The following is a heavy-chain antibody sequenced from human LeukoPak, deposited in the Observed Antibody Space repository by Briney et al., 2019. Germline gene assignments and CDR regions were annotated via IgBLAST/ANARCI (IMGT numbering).Heavy chain of an antibody. V-gene: IGHV4-4*02. CDR3: ARHRGSGYFYLDY. CDR1: GGSISSSNW. J-gene: IGHJ4*02. Sequence: SETLSLTCAVSGGSISSSNWWSWVRRPPGKGLEWIGEIYHSGSTNYNPSLKSRVTISVDKSKNQFSLKLSSVTAADTAVYYCARHRGSGYFYLDYWGQGTLVTVSS. D-gene: IGHD3-3*01. CDR2: IYHSGST.